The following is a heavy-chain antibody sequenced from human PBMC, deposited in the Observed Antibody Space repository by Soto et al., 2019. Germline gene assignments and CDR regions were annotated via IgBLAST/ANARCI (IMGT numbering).Heavy chain of an antibody. CDR2: IYYSGSN. D-gene: IGHD6-6*01. CDR1: GCSISSNNYY. CDR3: VRQALYSRSSKLAFDI. V-gene: IGHV4-39*01. J-gene: IGHJ3*02. Sequence: SETLSLTCTVSGCSISSNNYYWGWIRQPPGKELEWVRSIYYSGSNYYNASFKSRITISVDTSKNQFFLKLSSVTVADKAVYYCVRQALYSRSSKLAFDIWGQGTMVTVSS.